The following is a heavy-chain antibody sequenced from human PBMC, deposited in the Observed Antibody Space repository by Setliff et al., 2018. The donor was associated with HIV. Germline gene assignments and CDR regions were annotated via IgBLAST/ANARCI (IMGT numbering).Heavy chain of an antibody. D-gene: IGHD3-10*01. V-gene: IGHV1-2*06. Sequence: ASVKVSCKASGYSFTDYYIHWVRQAPGQGPEWVGRISPNSGGTNYAVKFQGRATMTRDTSITTVYMEVSRLTFDDTAFYYCAKVGDYSGFGEFAALDSWGQGTLVTVSS. CDR1: GYSFTDYY. CDR3: AKVGDYSGFGEFAALDS. CDR2: ISPNSGGT. J-gene: IGHJ4*02.